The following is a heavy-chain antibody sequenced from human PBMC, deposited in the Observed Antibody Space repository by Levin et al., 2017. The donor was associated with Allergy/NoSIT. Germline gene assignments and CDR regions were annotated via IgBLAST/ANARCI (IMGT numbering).Heavy chain of an antibody. CDR1: GFTFSTYA. J-gene: IGHJ4*02. CDR3: AKVGYCSGTRCYDFDY. D-gene: IGHD2-2*03. CDR2: ISGSGDST. V-gene: IGHV3-23*01. Sequence: GGSLRLSCAASGFTFSTYAMSWVRQVPGKGLEWVSSISGSGDSTYYADSVKGRFTISRDNSKNTLYLQMNSLRAEDTAVYYCAKVGYCSGTRCYDFDYWGQGTLVTVSS.